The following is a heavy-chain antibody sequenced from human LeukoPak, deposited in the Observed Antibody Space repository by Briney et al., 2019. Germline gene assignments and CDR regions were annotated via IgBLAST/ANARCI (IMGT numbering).Heavy chain of an antibody. Sequence: PGGSLRLSCAASGFTFSSYGMHWVRQAPGKGLEWVAFIRYDGSNKYYADSVKGRFTISSDNSKNTLYLQMNSLRAEDTAVYYCAKLASSDIVVVPAAIPFDYWGQGTLVTVSS. V-gene: IGHV3-30*02. CDR3: AKLASSDIVVVPAAIPFDY. CDR2: IRYDGSNK. J-gene: IGHJ4*02. CDR1: GFTFSSYG. D-gene: IGHD2-2*01.